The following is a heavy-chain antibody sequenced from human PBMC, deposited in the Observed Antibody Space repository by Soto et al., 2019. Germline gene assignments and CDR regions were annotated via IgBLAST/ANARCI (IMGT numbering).Heavy chain of an antibody. CDR1: GYTFSGYW. D-gene: IGHD1-1*01. CDR2: IYPGDSDA. CDR3: VAQQKLPWVNA. V-gene: IGHV5-51*01. Sequence: GESLKISCKGSGYTFSGYWIGWVRQMSGKGLEWMGIIYPGDSDARYSPSFQGQVTISADESITTAYLQWDSLKASDTAIYYCVAQQKLPWVNAWGQGTLVTAPQ. J-gene: IGHJ5*02.